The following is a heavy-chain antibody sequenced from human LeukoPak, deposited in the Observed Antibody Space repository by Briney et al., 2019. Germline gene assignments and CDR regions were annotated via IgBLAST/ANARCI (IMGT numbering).Heavy chain of an antibody. D-gene: IGHD1-26*01. CDR2: ICSGGST. CDR3: ARVSYGYYYGMDV. Sequence: PGGSLRLSCAASGFTVSSNYMSWVRQAPGKGLEWVSVICSGGSTYYADSVKGRFTISRDNSKNTLYLQMNSLRAEDMAVYYCARVSYGYYYGMDVWGQGTTVTVSS. J-gene: IGHJ6*02. CDR1: GFTVSSNY. V-gene: IGHV3-66*01.